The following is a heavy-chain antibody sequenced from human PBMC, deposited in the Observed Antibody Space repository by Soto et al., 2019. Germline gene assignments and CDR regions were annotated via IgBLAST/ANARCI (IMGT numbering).Heavy chain of an antibody. Sequence: GGSLRLSCAASGFTFSSYAMSWVRQAPGKGLEWVSAISGSGGSTYYADSVKGRSTISRDNSKNTLYLQMNSLRAEDTAVYYCAKDVLRFLEWPHNWFDPWGQGTLVTVSS. CDR3: AKDVLRFLEWPHNWFDP. CDR1: GFTFSSYA. D-gene: IGHD3-3*01. J-gene: IGHJ5*02. V-gene: IGHV3-23*01. CDR2: ISGSGGST.